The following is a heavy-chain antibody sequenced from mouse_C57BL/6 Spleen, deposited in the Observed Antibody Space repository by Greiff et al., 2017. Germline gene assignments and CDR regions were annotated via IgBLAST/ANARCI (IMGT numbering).Heavy chain of an antibody. Sequence: EVMLVESGGGLVKPGGSLKLSCAASGFTFSSYAMSWVRQTPEKRLEWVATISDGGSYTYYPDNVKGRFTISIDNAKNNLYLQMSQLKSEDTAMYYCARGDYGSSSSFAYWGQGTLVTVSA. CDR1: GFTFSSYA. J-gene: IGHJ3*01. V-gene: IGHV5-4*03. CDR3: ARGDYGSSSSFAY. CDR2: ISDGGSYT. D-gene: IGHD1-1*01.